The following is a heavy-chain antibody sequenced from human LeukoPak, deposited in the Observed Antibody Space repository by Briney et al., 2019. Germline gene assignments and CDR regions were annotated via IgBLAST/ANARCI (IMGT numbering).Heavy chain of an antibody. CDR2: FDLEDGET. V-gene: IGHV1-24*01. D-gene: IGHD3-10*01. CDR1: GYTLTDLS. Sequence: ASVKVSCKVSGYTLTDLSMHWVRQAPGKGLEWMGGFDLEDGETIYAQKFQGRVTMTEDTSTDTAYMELRSLRSEDTAVYYCARGGYYGSGSSRADMDVWGKGTTVTISS. CDR3: ARGGYYGSGSSRADMDV. J-gene: IGHJ6*03.